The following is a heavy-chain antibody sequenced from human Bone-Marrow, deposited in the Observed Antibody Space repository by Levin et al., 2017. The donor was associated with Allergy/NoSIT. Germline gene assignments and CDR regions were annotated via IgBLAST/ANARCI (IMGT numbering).Heavy chain of an antibody. J-gene: IGHJ4*02. CDR3: ARDDTVVVVAATGLIDY. D-gene: IGHD2-15*01. V-gene: IGHV3-30-3*01. CDR1: GFTFSSYA. CDR2: ISYDGSNK. Sequence: GESLKISCAASGFTFSSYAMHWVRQAPGKGLEWVAVISYDGSNKYYADSVKGRFTISRDNSKNTLYLQMNSLRAEDTAVYYCARDDTVVVVAATGLIDYWGQGTLVTVSS.